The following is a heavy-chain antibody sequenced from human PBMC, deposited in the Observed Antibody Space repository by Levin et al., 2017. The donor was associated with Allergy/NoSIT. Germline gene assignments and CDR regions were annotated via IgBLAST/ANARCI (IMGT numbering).Heavy chain of an antibody. CDR3: ALCRMTGTNDAFDI. V-gene: IGHV3-30*04. Sequence: GGSLRLSCAASGFTFSSYAMHWVRQAPGKGLEWVAVISYDGSKKYYADSVKGRFTISRDSSKNTLYLQMNSLRAEDTAVYYCALCRMTGTNDAFDIWGQGTMVTVSS. J-gene: IGHJ3*02. CDR1: GFTFSSYA. D-gene: IGHD1-1*01. CDR2: ISYDGSKK.